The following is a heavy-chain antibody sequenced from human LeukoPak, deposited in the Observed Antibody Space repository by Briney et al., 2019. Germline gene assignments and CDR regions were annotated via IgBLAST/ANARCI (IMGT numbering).Heavy chain of an antibody. CDR1: GGSISSGDYY. D-gene: IGHD6-19*01. CDR3: ARHWWDLAVAGPVDY. J-gene: IGHJ4*02. CDR2: IYYSGST. Sequence: PSQTLSLTCTVSGGSISSGDYYWSWIRQPPGKGLEWIGYIYYSGSTNYNPSLKSRVTISVDTSKNQFSLKLSSVTAADTAVYYCARHWWDLAVAGPVDYWGQGTLVTVSS. V-gene: IGHV4-61*08.